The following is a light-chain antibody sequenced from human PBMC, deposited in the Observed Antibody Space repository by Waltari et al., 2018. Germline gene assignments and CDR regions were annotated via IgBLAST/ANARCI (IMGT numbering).Light chain of an antibody. V-gene: IGLV8-61*01. CDR1: SGSVSSTSS. CDR2: KVS. J-gene: IGLJ3*02. Sequence: QTVVTQEPSLSVSPGGTVTLTCALSSGSVSSTSSPTWYQQTPGQPPRTLVFKVSGRSSGVPVRFSGSILGNSAALTITGAQADDESDYYCSMYMGSGVWVFGGGTKLTVL. CDR3: SMYMGSGVWV.